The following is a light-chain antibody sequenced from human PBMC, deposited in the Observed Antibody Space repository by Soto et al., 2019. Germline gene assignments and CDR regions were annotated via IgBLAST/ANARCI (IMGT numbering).Light chain of an antibody. V-gene: IGLV1-47*01. CDR3: AAWDDSLSSVF. Sequence: QSVLTQPPSASGTPGQMVTISCSGSRSNIGNRHVFWYQQLPGTAPKLLIYRNDQRPSGVPDRFSGSKSGTSASLAISGLRSEEEADYYCAAWDDSLSSVFFGGGTKLTVL. CDR1: RSNIGNRH. J-gene: IGLJ2*01. CDR2: RND.